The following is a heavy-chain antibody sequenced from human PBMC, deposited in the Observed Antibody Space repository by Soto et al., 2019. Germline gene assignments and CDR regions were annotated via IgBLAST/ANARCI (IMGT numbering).Heavy chain of an antibody. CDR3: ARVHCSGGSCYSTQHPNYYGMYV. J-gene: IGHJ6*02. CDR1: GYTFTGYY. Sequence: QVQLVQSGAEVKKPGASVKVSCKASGYTFTGYYMHWVRQAPGQGLEWMGWINPNSGGTNYAQKFQGWGTMTRDTSISTAYMELSRLRSDDTAVYYCARVHCSGGSCYSTQHPNYYGMYVWGQGTTVTVAS. V-gene: IGHV1-2*04. CDR2: INPNSGGT. D-gene: IGHD2-15*01.